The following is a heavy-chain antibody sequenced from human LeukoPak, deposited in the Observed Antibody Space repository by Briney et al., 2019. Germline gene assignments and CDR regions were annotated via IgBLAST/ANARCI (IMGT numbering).Heavy chain of an antibody. D-gene: IGHD3-10*01. J-gene: IGHJ3*02. CDR1: GDSISSSNHF. Sequence: PSETLSLTCTVSGDSISSSNHFWGWIRQPPGKGLEWIGSVYYSGSTYYNPSLKRRVTMSAATSKNQFSLKLTSVTAADTAVYYCARHRGLDYYGSGNLDGFDIWGQGTMVTVSS. CDR2: VYYSGST. V-gene: IGHV4-39*01. CDR3: ARHRGLDYYGSGNLDGFDI.